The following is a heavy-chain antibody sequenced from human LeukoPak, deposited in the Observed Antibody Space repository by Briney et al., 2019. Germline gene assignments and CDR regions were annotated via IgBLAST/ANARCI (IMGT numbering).Heavy chain of an antibody. CDR2: ISGSGGST. CDR1: GFTFSSYA. Sequence: PGGSLRLSCAASGFTFSSYAMSWVRQAPGKGLERVSAISGSGGSTYYADSVKGRFTISRDNSKNTLYLQMNSLRAEDTAVYYCVKDPTLRLLFEHWGQGTLVTVSS. D-gene: IGHD2-15*01. J-gene: IGHJ1*01. V-gene: IGHV3-23*01. CDR3: VKDPTLRLLFEH.